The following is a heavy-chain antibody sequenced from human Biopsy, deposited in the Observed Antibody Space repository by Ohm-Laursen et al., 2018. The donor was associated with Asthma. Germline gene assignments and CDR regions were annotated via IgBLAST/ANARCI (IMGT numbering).Heavy chain of an antibody. V-gene: IGHV4-59*01. D-gene: IGHD6-13*01. J-gene: IGHJ4*02. CDR2: VHSTGST. CDR3: ARATSTWSQSGPHYFDH. Sequence: GTLSLTCTVSPGSINDYYWNWIRQFPGKGLEWIGYVHSTGSTRFNPSLKSRLTISVDTSVDQVSLKLTSVTAADTAVYYCARATSTWSQSGPHYFDHWGQGTLVAVSS. CDR1: PGSINDYY.